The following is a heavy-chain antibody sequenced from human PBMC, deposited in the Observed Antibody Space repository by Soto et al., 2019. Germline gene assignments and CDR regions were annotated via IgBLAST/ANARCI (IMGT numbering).Heavy chain of an antibody. CDR2: INPSGGST. Sequence: ASVKVSCKASGYTFTSYYMHWVRQAPGQGLEWMGIINPSGGSTSYAQKFQGRVTMTRDTSTSTVYMELSSLRSEDTAVYYCAREVDEVGDTHYYYGMDFWGQGTTVTVSS. CDR1: GYTFTSYY. J-gene: IGHJ6*02. D-gene: IGHD1-26*01. CDR3: AREVDEVGDTHYYYGMDF. V-gene: IGHV1-46*01.